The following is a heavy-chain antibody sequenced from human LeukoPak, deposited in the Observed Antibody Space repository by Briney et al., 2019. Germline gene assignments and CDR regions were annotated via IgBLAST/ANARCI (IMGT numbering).Heavy chain of an antibody. J-gene: IGHJ6*03. CDR2: NYYNRRI. D-gene: IGHD6-13*01. Sequence: PAETLTLTCTVSVGSICSRSYHWAWICQAPGKGLEWLWSNYYNRRIYYNPSLKSRVIKTEDQSQNQFSLKLREVTAPDSALFYWARDKQQLVPHHNCYNYMGGWGKGTTV. V-gene: IGHV4-39*07. CDR1: VGSICSRSYH. CDR3: ARDKQQLVPHHNCYNYMGG.